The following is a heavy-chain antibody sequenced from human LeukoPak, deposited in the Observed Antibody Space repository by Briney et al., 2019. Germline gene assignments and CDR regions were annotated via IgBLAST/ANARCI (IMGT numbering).Heavy chain of an antibody. J-gene: IGHJ4*02. Sequence: ASVKVSCKASGYTFTKYYIHWMRQAPGQGLEWVGIINPSGGTTSYAQKFQGRVTMTRDTSTSTVYMELSSLRSEDTAVYFCASTHYYDSSGYLDYWGQGTLVTVSS. CDR2: INPSGGTT. CDR3: ASTHYYDSSGYLDY. D-gene: IGHD3-22*01. V-gene: IGHV1-46*01. CDR1: GYTFTKYY.